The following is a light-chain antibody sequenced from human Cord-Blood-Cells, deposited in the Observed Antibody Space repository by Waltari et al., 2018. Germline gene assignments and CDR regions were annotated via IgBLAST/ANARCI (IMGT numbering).Light chain of an antibody. V-gene: IGKV2-28*01. Sequence: DIVMTQSPLSLPVTPGEPASISCRSSQSLLHSNGYNYLDWYLQKPGQSPQLLIYLGSNRASGVPDRFSGSGSGTDFTLKIIRVEAEDVGVYYCMQALQTPTFGQGTK. J-gene: IGKJ1*01. CDR3: MQALQTPT. CDR2: LGS. CDR1: QSLLHSNGYNY.